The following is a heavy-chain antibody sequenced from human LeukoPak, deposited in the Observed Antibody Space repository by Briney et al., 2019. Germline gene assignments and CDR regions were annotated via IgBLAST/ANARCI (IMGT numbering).Heavy chain of an antibody. J-gene: IGHJ3*02. CDR2: ISSGSTYT. CDR1: GFNFSIYN. V-gene: IGHV3-21*01. Sequence: GGSLRLSCVASGFNFSIYNMNWVRQAPGKGLEWVSSISSGSTYTYYADSVKGRFTISRDNAKNSLYLQMNSLRAEDAAVYYCARTTGISVTTSAFDIGGQGTMVTVSS. CDR3: ARTTGISVTTSAFDI. D-gene: IGHD4-17*01.